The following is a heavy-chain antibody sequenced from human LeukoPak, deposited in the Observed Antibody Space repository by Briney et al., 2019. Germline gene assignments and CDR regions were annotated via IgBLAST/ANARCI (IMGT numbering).Heavy chain of an antibody. V-gene: IGHV4-34*01. CDR1: GGSFSGYY. CDR3: ARHVRDSSGFTDY. D-gene: IGHD3-22*01. Sequence: KPSETLSLTCAVYGGSFSGYYWSWIRQPPGKGLEWIGEINHSGSTNYNPSLKSRVTISVDTSKNQFSLKLSSVTAADTAVYYCARHVRDSSGFTDYWGQGTLVTVSS. CDR2: INHSGST. J-gene: IGHJ4*02.